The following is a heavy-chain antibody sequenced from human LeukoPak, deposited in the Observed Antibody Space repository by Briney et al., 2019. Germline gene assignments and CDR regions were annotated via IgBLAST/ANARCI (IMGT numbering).Heavy chain of an antibody. CDR1: GFTFKTYS. J-gene: IGHJ4*02. V-gene: IGHV3-23*01. CDR3: AKDRLPDGRWSLDY. D-gene: IGHD6-13*01. Sequence: PGGSLRLSCAASGFTFKTYSMTWYRQAPGKGLEWVSGIYGDGQTTFYADSVKGRFTISKDNPGNILYLQMNSLRAEDTAIYYCAKDRLPDGRWSLDYWGQGVLVTVSS. CDR2: IYGDGQTT.